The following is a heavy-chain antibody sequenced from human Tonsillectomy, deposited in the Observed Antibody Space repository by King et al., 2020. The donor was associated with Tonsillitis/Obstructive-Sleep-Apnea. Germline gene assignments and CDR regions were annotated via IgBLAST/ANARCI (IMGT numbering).Heavy chain of an antibody. Sequence: VQLQQWGAGLLKPSETLSLTFAVYGGSFSCYYWSWIRQPPGKGLEWGGEINHSGSTNYNPFLKIRVTRSVATSKNQFSLKLSSVTAADTAVYYRARGLRIAVAASDAFDIWGQGTMVTVSS. V-gene: IGHV4-34*01. CDR2: INHSGST. J-gene: IGHJ3*02. CDR1: GGSFSCYY. CDR3: ARGLRIAVAASDAFDI. D-gene: IGHD6-19*01.